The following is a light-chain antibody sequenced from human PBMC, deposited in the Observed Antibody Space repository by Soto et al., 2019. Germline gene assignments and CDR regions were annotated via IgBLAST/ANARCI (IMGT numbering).Light chain of an antibody. Sequence: DIQMTQSPSSLSASVGDRVTITCRASQGISNYLAWYQQKPGKVPKLLIYAASTLQSGVPSRFSGSGSGTDFTVNISSLQPGDVAACYCQKEDSAPRTFGRGTKVEMK. J-gene: IGKJ1*01. CDR3: QKEDSAPRT. CDR2: AAS. V-gene: IGKV1-27*01. CDR1: QGISNY.